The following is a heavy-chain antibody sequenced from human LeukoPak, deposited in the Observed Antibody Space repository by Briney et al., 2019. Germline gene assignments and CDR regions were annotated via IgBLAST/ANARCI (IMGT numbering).Heavy chain of an antibody. J-gene: IGHJ6*03. V-gene: IGHV4-61*02. CDR1: GGSISSGSYY. CDR3: ARGLRVDGSGSYYNRAFGYYMDV. D-gene: IGHD3-10*01. Sequence: SETLSPTCTVSGGSISSGSYYWSWIRQPAGKGLEWIGLLYPSGSTNNSPSLKSRVTISVDTSKNQFSLKLSSMTAADTAVYYCARGLRVDGSGSYYNRAFGYYMDVWGKGTTVTVSS. CDR2: LYPSGST.